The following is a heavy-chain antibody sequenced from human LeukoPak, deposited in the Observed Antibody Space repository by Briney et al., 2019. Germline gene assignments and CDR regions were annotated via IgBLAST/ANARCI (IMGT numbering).Heavy chain of an antibody. CDR1: GFTFSSSA. CDR3: AKENPVGGTNYFDY. V-gene: IGHV3-23*01. CDR2: ISNNGGYT. Sequence: GGSLRLSCAASGFTFSSSAMSWVRQAPGKGLEWVSAISNNGGYTYYADSVQGRFTIPRDNSKSTLCLQMNSLRAEDTAVYYCAKENPVGGTNYFDYWGQGTLVTVSS. D-gene: IGHD1-26*01. J-gene: IGHJ4*02.